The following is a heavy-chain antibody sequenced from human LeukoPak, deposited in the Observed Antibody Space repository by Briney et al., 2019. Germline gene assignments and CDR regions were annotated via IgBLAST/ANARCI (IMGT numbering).Heavy chain of an antibody. CDR2: INPNSGGT. J-gene: IGHJ5*02. Sequence: ASVKVSCKASGYTFTGYYMHWVRQAPGQGLEWMGWINPNSGGTNYAQKFQGRVTMTRDTSISTAYMELSRLRSDDTAVYYCARDEAAVLNSRSVPWFDPWGQGTLVTVSS. CDR3: ARDEAAVLNSRSVPWFDP. CDR1: GYTFTGYY. D-gene: IGHD4-23*01. V-gene: IGHV1-2*02.